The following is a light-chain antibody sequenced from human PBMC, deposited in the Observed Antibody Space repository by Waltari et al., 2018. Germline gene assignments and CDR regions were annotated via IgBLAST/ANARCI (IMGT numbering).Light chain of an antibody. V-gene: IGKV1-12*01. CDR1: QRSSSW. Sequence: DIRMTQSPSSVSASVGDRVTITCRASQRSSSWLAWYQQKPGQAPKLLIYASASLQSGVPSRFSGSGSVTDFTLTISSLQPEDFATYYCQQANSFPLTFGGGTKVEIK. CDR2: ASA. CDR3: QQANSFPLT. J-gene: IGKJ4*01.